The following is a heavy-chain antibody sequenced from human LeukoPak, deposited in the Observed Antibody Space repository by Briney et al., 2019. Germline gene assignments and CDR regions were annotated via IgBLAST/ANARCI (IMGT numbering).Heavy chain of an antibody. Sequence: ASETLSLTRTVSGGSISSDYWNWIRQSPGKGLEWIGYIYYSGGTVYNPSLKSRVTISVGTSKNQFSLKLTSVTAADMAVYYCARAQGYYDILTGTDAFDIWGQGTMVTVSS. CDR1: GGSISSDY. V-gene: IGHV4-59*01. D-gene: IGHD3-9*01. J-gene: IGHJ3*02. CDR3: ARAQGYYDILTGTDAFDI. CDR2: IYYSGGT.